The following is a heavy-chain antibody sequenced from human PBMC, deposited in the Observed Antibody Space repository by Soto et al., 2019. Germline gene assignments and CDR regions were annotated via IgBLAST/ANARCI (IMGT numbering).Heavy chain of an antibody. Sequence: EVQLVESGGGLIQPGGSLRLSCAASGFAVSSNYMTWVRQAPGKGLDWVSVIYGGRTTYYADSVKGRFTISSDTANNTLYLQMNSLRAEDTAVYYCVQTTGWPGFDFWGQGTLVTVSS. CDR2: IYGGRTT. V-gene: IGHV3-53*01. D-gene: IGHD6-19*01. CDR1: GFAVSSNY. J-gene: IGHJ4*02. CDR3: VQTTGWPGFDF.